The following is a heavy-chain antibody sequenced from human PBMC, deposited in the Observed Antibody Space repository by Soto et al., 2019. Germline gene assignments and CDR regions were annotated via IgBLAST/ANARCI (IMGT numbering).Heavy chain of an antibody. D-gene: IGHD2-15*01. J-gene: IGHJ3*02. CDR1: GFTFSNFA. CDR2: ISNRGDT. V-gene: IGHV3-66*01. Sequence: GGSLRLSCAASGFTFSNFAMTWVRQAPGRGLEWVSVISNRGDTHYADSVRGRFSLSRDISDNTLHLQMNNLRVEDTAVYYCAREPRYCRGGSCSIAGDAYDIWGQGTMVTVSS. CDR3: AREPRYCRGGSCSIAGDAYDI.